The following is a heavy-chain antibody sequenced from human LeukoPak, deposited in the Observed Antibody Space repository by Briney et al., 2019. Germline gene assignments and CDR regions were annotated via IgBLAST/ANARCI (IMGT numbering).Heavy chain of an antibody. D-gene: IGHD2-2*01. J-gene: IGHJ4*02. CDR3: AKPASYCSSTSCSPFDY. CDR2: ISGSGGST. V-gene: IGHV3-23*01. Sequence: GGSLRLSCAASGFTFSSYWMHWVRQAPGKGLEWVSAISGSGGSTYYADSVKGRFTISRDNSKNTLYLQMNSLRAEDTAVYYCAKPASYCSSTSCSPFDYWGQGTLVTVSS. CDR1: GFTFSSYW.